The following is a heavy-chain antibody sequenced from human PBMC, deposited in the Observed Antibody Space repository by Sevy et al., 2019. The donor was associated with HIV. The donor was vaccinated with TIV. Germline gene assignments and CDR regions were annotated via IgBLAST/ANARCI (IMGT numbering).Heavy chain of an antibody. CDR3: ARDLEFYDSGDYGPAFMPDF. V-gene: IGHV3-33*01. CDR2: IWFDGSNT. J-gene: IGHJ4*01. CDR1: GFTFSSFG. D-gene: IGHD4-17*01. Sequence: GGSLRLSCAASGFTFSSFGMHWVRQAPGKGLEWVAVIWFDGSNTYYANSVKGRFTISSDIAKNTLHLQMNSLRAEDTAVYYCARDLEFYDSGDYGPAFMPDFWGHGTLVTVSS.